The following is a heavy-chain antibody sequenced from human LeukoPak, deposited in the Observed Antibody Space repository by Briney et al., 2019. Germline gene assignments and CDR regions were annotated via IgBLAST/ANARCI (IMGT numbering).Heavy chain of an antibody. CDR2: ISAYNGNT. V-gene: IGHV1-18*01. CDR1: GYTFTSYG. D-gene: IGHD2-2*01. Sequence: GASVKVSCKASGYTFTSYGISWVRQAPGQGLEWMGWISAYNGNTNYAQKLQGRVTMTTDTSTSTAYMELRSLRSDDTAVYYCARCWFGVVVPAPSLRFDPWGQGTLVTVSS. J-gene: IGHJ5*02. CDR3: ARCWFGVVVPAPSLRFDP.